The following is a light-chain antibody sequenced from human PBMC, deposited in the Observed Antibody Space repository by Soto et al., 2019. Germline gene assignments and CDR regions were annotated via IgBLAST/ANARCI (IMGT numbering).Light chain of an antibody. J-gene: IGKJ4*01. Sequence: EIVLTQSPATLSLSPGERATRSCRASQSVSSYLAWYQQKPGQAPRLLIYDASNRATGIPARFSGSGSGTDFTLTISSLEPEDFAVYYCQQRSNWPPTFGVGTKV. CDR1: QSVSSY. CDR3: QQRSNWPPT. CDR2: DAS. V-gene: IGKV3-11*01.